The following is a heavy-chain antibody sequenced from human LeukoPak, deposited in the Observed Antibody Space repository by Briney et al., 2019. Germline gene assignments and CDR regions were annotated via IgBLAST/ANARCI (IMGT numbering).Heavy chain of an antibody. CDR1: GSTFSSYE. CDR3: ARDVWFDP. CDR2: IGSSGGTK. Sequence: GGSLRLSCTASGSTFSSYEMNWIRQAAGKGPEWVSYIGSSGGTKHYADSVKGRFTISRDNPKNSVFLQMNSLRVEDTAVYYCARDVWFDPWGQGTLVTVSS. J-gene: IGHJ5*02. V-gene: IGHV3-48*03.